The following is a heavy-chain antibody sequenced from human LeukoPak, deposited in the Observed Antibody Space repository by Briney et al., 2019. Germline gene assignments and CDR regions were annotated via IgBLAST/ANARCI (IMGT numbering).Heavy chain of an antibody. V-gene: IGHV3-30*01. CDR1: GFTFSSYA. CDR2: ISYDGSNK. Sequence: HPGGSLRLSCAASGFTFSSYAMHWVRQAPGKGLEWVAVISYDGSNKYYADSVKGRFTISRDNSKNTLYLQMNSLRAEDTAVYYCARVGGSGSYVDYWGQGTLVTVSS. J-gene: IGHJ4*02. D-gene: IGHD3-10*01. CDR3: ARVGGSGSYVDY.